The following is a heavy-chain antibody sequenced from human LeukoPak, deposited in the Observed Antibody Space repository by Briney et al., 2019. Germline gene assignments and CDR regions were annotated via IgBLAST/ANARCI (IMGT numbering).Heavy chain of an antibody. Sequence: PSETLSLTCAAYGGSFSGYYWSWIRQPPEKGLAWIGEINHSGSTNYNPSLKSRVTISVDTSKNQFSLKLSSVTAADTAVYYCASSPVGATDYWGQGTLVTVSS. CDR3: ASSPVGATDY. CDR2: INHSGST. D-gene: IGHD1-26*01. V-gene: IGHV4-34*01. J-gene: IGHJ4*02. CDR1: GGSFSGYY.